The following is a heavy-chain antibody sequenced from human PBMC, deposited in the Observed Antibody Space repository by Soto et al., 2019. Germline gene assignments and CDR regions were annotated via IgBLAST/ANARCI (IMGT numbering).Heavy chain of an antibody. D-gene: IGHD3-10*01. V-gene: IGHV4-34*01. Sequence: SETVSPTCGVYGGSFKGYSWTRIRKPQGKVLEWFGGIMYSGRSTCNPALKSRVTKSVDTSKKQFSLKLNSVTAADTAVCYCARGREFVYWGQGILVTVS. CDR2: IMYSGRS. CDR3: ARGREFVY. J-gene: IGHJ4*02. CDR1: GGSFKGYS.